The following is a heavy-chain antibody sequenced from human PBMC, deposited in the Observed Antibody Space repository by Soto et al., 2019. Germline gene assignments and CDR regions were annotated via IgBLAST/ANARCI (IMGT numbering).Heavy chain of an antibody. CDR2: INPEGSET. J-gene: IGHJ6*02. Sequence: EVQLVESGGGLVQPGGSLRLSCAASAYSGYTFSNHWITWVRQAPGKGLEWVAHINPEGSETDYVDSVKGRFTISRDNAHRSVYLQMSSLRAEDTAVYYCARGHYGVDVWGQGATITVSS. CDR1: AYSGYTFSNHW. V-gene: IGHV3-7*05. CDR3: ARGHYGVDV.